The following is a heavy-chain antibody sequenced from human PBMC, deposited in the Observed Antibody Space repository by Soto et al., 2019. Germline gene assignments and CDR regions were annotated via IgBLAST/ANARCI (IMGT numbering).Heavy chain of an antibody. J-gene: IGHJ5*02. CDR1: GFTFSSYA. CDR3: AQGGKWIDP. CDR2: IWYDGSDE. Sequence: PGGSLRLSCAASGFTFSSYAMSWVRQAPGKGLEWVAVIWYDGSDEYYADSVKGRFTISRDNAKNSLYLQMNSLRAEETAVYYCAQGGKWIDPWGQGTLVTVSS. V-gene: IGHV3-33*03.